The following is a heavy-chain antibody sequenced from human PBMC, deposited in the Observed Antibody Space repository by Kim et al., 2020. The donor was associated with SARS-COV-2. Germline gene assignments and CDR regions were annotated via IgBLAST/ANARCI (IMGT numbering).Heavy chain of an antibody. Sequence: GGSLRLSCAASGFTFSSYEMNWVRQAPGKGLEWVSYISSSGSTIYYADSVKGRFTISRDNAKNSLYLQMNSLRAEDTAVYYCASFGPNWIRPRSGYHGAFDYWGQGTLVTVSS. CDR1: GFTFSSYE. CDR3: ASFGPNWIRPRSGYHGAFDY. V-gene: IGHV3-48*03. J-gene: IGHJ4*02. D-gene: IGHD3-22*01. CDR2: ISSSGSTI.